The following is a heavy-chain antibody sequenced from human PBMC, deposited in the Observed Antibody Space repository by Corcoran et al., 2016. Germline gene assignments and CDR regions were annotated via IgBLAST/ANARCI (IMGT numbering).Heavy chain of an antibody. CDR1: GYTFTGYY. CDR2: INPNSGGT. J-gene: IGHJ6*02. V-gene: IGHV1-2*04. D-gene: IGHD2-2*01. Sequence: QVQLVQSGAEVKKPGASVKVSCKASGYTFTGYYMHWVRQAPGQGLEWMGWINPNSGGTNYAQKFQGWVTMTRDTSISTAYMELSRLRSDDTAVYYCARGKEVVPAANDYDYYGMDVWGQGTTVTVAS. CDR3: ARGKEVVPAANDYDYYGMDV.